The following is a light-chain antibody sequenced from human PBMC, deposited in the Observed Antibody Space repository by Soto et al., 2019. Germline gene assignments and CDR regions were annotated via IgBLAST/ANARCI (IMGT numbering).Light chain of an antibody. CDR3: SSYTSSSRYV. J-gene: IGLJ1*01. Sequence: QSDLTQPASVSGSPRQSITISCTGTSSDVGGYNYVSWYQQRPGKAPKLMIYEVSNRPSGVSNRFSGPKSDNTASLTISGLQVEDEADYYCSSYTSSSRYVFGTVTQLTVL. CDR2: EVS. CDR1: SSDVGGYNY. V-gene: IGLV2-14*01.